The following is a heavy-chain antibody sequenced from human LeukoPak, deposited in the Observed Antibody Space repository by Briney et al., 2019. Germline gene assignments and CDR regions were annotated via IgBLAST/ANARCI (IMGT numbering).Heavy chain of an antibody. Sequence: PGGSLRLSCAASGFTFDDYAMHWVRQAPGKGLEWVSGISWNSGSIGYADSVKGRFTISRDNAKSSLYLQMNSLRAEDTALYYRAKGSRLIAATHFDYWGQGTLVTVSS. J-gene: IGHJ4*02. V-gene: IGHV3-9*01. CDR2: ISWNSGSI. D-gene: IGHD2-15*01. CDR1: GFTFDDYA. CDR3: AKGSRLIAATHFDY.